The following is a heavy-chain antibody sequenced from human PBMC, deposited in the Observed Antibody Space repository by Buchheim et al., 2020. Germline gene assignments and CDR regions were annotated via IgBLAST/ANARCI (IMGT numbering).Heavy chain of an antibody. V-gene: IGHV3-30*18. CDR3: AKDTQLRDILSEFDY. D-gene: IGHD3-9*01. CDR1: GFTFSSYG. Sequence: QVQLVESGGGVVQPGRSLRLSCAASGFTFSSYGMHWVRQAPGKGLEWVAVISYDGSNKYYADSVKGRFTISRDNSKNTLYLQMNSLRAEDTAVYYCAKDTQLRDILSEFDYWGQGTL. CDR2: ISYDGSNK. J-gene: IGHJ4*02.